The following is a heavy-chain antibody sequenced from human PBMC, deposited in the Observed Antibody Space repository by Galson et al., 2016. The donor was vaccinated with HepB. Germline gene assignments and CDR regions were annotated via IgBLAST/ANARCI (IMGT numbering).Heavy chain of an antibody. CDR2: TDGTNK. CDR3: ATDPIVGVPDYFDY. J-gene: IGHJ4*03. CDR1: GFTFSNYA. D-gene: IGHD1-26*01. V-gene: IGHV3-30-3*01. Sequence: SLRLSCAVSGFTFSNYAMHWVRQAPGKGLEWVAVTDGTNKYYADSVKGRFTISRDDSKSTLYLQMDRLRAEDTAVYYCATDPIVGVPDYFDYWGQGTTVTVSS.